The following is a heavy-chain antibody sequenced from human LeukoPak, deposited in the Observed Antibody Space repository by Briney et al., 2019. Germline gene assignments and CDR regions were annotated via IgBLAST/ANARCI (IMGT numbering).Heavy chain of an antibody. CDR3: ARVVPLLWFGELLSKNWFDP. D-gene: IGHD3-10*01. V-gene: IGHV1-18*01. J-gene: IGHJ5*02. CDR1: GYTLTSYG. Sequence: GASVKVSCKASGYTLTSYGISWVRQAPGQGLEWMGWISAYNGNTNYAQKLQGRVTMTTDTSTSTAYMELRSLRSDDTAVYYCARVVPLLWFGELLSKNWFDPWGQGTLVTVSS. CDR2: ISAYNGNT.